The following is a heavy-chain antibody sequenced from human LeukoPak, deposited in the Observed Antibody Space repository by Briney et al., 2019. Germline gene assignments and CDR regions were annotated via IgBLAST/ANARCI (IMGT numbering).Heavy chain of an antibody. CDR1: GGSISSGSYY. D-gene: IGHD6-19*01. CDR3: ARSPGIAVAGTGGWFDP. V-gene: IGHV4-61*02. J-gene: IGHJ5*02. Sequence: SQTLSLTCTVSGGSISSGSYYWSWIRQPAGKGLEWIGRIYTSGSTNYNPSLKSRVTISVDTSKNQFSLKLSSVTAADTAVYYCARSPGIAVAGTGGWFDPWGQGTLVTVSS. CDR2: IYTSGST.